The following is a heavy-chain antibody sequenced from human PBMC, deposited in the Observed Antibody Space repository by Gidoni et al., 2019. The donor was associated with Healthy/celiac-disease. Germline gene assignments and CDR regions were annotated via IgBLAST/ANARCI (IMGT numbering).Heavy chain of an antibody. CDR2: ISYDGSNK. CDR1: GFTFRSYA. CDR3: AREDSSGWYVIGSTDNWFDP. D-gene: IGHD6-19*01. Sequence: QVQLVESGGGVVKPGRSMRLPCAASGFTFRSYAMHWVRQAPGKGLEWVAVISYDGSNKYYADSVKGRFTISRDNSKNTLYLQMNSLRAEDTAVYYCAREDSSGWYVIGSTDNWFDPWGQGTLVTVSS. J-gene: IGHJ5*02. V-gene: IGHV3-30-3*01.